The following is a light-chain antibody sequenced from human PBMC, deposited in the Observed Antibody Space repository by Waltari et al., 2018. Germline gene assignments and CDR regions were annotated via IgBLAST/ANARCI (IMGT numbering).Light chain of an antibody. CDR2: AAS. CDR3: QQYFSWPPRVI. CDR1: QTIANK. Sequence: EIVMTQSPATLSVSPGEAVTLSCRASQTIANKLAWYQQRPGQAPRLLIYAASTRATGVPGRFSGGGSGTEFTLSISSLQSEDFAVYYCQQYFSWPPRVIFGPGTKVDMK. J-gene: IGKJ3*01. V-gene: IGKV3-15*01.